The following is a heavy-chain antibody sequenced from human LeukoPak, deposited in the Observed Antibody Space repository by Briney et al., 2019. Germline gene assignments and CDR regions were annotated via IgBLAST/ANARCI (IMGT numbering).Heavy chain of an antibody. CDR3: AKDLPYYDFWSGYFSPNSGGGRFDY. Sequence: GRSLRLSCAAFGFTFSSYGMHWVRQAPGKGLEWVAVISYDGSNKYYADSVKGRFTISRDNSKNTLYLQMNSLRAEDTAVYYCAKDLPYYDFWSGYFSPNSGGGRFDYWGQGTLVTVSS. CDR2: ISYDGSNK. CDR1: GFTFSSYG. D-gene: IGHD3-3*01. J-gene: IGHJ4*02. V-gene: IGHV3-30*18.